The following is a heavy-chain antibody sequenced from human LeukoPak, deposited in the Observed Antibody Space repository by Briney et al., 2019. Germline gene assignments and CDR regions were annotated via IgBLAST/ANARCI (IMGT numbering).Heavy chain of an antibody. V-gene: IGHV3-66*01. Sequence: GGSLRLSCTASGFIVRSSYMAWVRQASGKGLQWVSAIYPDATAYYADYVKGRFTISRDRSKNMVYLQMSSLRGDDTGIYYCARVSVEARPGYFDYWGQGSLVTVSS. CDR3: ARVSVEARPGYFDY. CDR2: IYPDATA. D-gene: IGHD6-6*01. CDR1: GFIVRSSY. J-gene: IGHJ4*02.